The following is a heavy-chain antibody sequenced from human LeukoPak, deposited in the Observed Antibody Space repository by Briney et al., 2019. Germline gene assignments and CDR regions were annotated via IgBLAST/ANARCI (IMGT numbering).Heavy chain of an antibody. CDR1: GFIFSSYS. CDR3: ARDLVHKRTMDV. J-gene: IGHJ6*03. Sequence: GGSLRLSCAASGFIFSSYSMNWVRQAPGKGLEWVSSISSSSSCIYYADSVRGRFTISRDNAKNSLYLQMNSLRAEDTAVYYCARDLVHKRTMDVWGKGTTVTVSS. V-gene: IGHV3-21*01. CDR2: ISSSSSCI. D-gene: IGHD2-21*01.